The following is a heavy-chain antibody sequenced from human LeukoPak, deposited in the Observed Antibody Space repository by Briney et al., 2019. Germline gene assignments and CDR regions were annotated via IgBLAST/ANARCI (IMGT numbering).Heavy chain of an antibody. Sequence: GGSLRLSCAASGFTFSDYYMSWIRQAPGKGLEWVSYISSSGSTIYYADSVKGRFTISRDNAKNSLYLQMNSLRAEDTALYYCAKDIAALYYFDYWGQGTLVTVSS. CDR1: GFTFSDYY. J-gene: IGHJ4*02. CDR2: ISSSGSTI. V-gene: IGHV3-11*01. D-gene: IGHD6-25*01. CDR3: AKDIAALYYFDY.